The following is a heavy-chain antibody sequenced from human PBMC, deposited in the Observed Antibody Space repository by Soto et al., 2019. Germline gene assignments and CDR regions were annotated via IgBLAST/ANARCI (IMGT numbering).Heavy chain of an antibody. V-gene: IGHV4-39*01. D-gene: IGHD1-26*01. Sequence: QLRLQESSPGLVKPSDTLALTCSVSGGSIRSHGYYWAWIRQPPGKGLEWIGSMYYSGTTYYNPSLKSRVTLSIDSSKNQFSLKVKYVTAADTAVYYCARPVYSGKFFANAARFDPWGQGTLVTVSS. CDR3: ARPVYSGKFFANAARFDP. CDR1: GGSIRSHGYY. J-gene: IGHJ5*02. CDR2: MYYSGTT.